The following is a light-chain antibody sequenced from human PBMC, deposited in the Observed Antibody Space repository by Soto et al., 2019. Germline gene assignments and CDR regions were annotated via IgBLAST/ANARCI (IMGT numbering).Light chain of an antibody. J-gene: IGKJ4*01. CDR3: QQRSNWPPT. CDR2: DAS. V-gene: IGKV3-11*01. CDR1: QSVSSY. Sequence: EIVLTPSPATLSLSPCERATLSFRASQSVSSYLAWYQQKPGQAPRLLIYDASNRATGIPARFSGSGSGTDFTLTISSLEPEDFAVYYCQQRSNWPPTFGGGTKVDNK.